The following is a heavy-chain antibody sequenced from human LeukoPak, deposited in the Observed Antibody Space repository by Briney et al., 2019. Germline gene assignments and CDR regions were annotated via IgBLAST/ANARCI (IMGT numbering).Heavy chain of an antibody. J-gene: IGHJ6*02. D-gene: IGHD3-22*01. CDR2: IYYSGNI. V-gene: IGHV4-59*01. CDR3: ARENTYGYSYGMDV. Sequence: PSETLSLTCTVSGGSISSYYWSWIRQPPGKGLEWIGYIYYSGNINYTPSLKSRVTISLDTSKNQFSLKLTSVTAADTAVYYCARENTYGYSYGMDVWGQGTTVTVSS. CDR1: GGSISSYY.